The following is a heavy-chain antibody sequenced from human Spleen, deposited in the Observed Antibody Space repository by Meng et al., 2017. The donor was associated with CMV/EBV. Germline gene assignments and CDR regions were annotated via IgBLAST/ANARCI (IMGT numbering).Heavy chain of an antibody. CDR3: ARDQGIAAAYYYFDY. Sequence: SETLSLTCTVSGASINGSGLYWGWIRQPPGKGLEWIGSIHHSGSNNYNPSLKSRVTISVDTSKNQFSLKLSSVTAADTAVYYCARDQGIAAAYYYFDYWGQGTLVTVSS. V-gene: IGHV4-39*07. D-gene: IGHD6-13*01. CDR2: IHHSGSN. CDR1: GASINGSGLY. J-gene: IGHJ4*02.